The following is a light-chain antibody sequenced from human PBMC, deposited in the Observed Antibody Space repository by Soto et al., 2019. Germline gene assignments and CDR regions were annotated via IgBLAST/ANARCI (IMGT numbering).Light chain of an antibody. CDR1: QSINAF. CDR3: QLRT. J-gene: IGKJ2*01. Sequence: EIVLTQSPATLSLSPGERATLSCRASQSINAFLAWYQQKLGQAPRLLIYDVSNRAAGIPARFSGGGSGTDFTLSISNLEPEDFAVYYGQLRTFGQGTKLEIK. CDR2: DVS. V-gene: IGKV3-11*01.